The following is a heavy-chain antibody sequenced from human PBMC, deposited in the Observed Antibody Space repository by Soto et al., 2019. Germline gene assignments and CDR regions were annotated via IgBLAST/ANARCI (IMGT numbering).Heavy chain of an antibody. V-gene: IGHV1-2*04. CDR3: ARLVEYCGGDCFPPLPNCYVH. Sequence: ASVKVSCKASGYTFTGYYMHWVRQAPGQGLEWMGWINPNSGGTNYAQKFQGWVTMTRDTSISTAYMELSRLRSDDTAVYYCARLVEYCGGDCFPPLPNCYVHWGQGTRVTVST. CDR1: GYTFTGYY. CDR2: INPNSGGT. J-gene: IGHJ5*02. D-gene: IGHD2-21*02.